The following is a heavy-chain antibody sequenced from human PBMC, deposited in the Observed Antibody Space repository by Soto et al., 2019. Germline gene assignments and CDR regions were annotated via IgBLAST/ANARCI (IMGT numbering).Heavy chain of an antibody. D-gene: IGHD3-10*01. J-gene: IGHJ4*02. CDR2: ISDSGGST. CDR1: GFTFSSYA. V-gene: IGHV3-23*01. CDR3: AKGTYYYGSAPYYFDY. Sequence: PGGSLRLSCAASGFTFSSYAMSWVRLAPGKGLEWVSGISDSGGSTYYADSVKGRFTISRDNSKNTLYLQMNSLRAEDTAVYYCAKGTYYYGSAPYYFDYWGQGTLVTVSS.